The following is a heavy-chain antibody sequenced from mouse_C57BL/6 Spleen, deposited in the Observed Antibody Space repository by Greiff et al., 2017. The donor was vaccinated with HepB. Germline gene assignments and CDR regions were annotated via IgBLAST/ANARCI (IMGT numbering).Heavy chain of an antibody. CDR3: ARFDYDGRTFAY. CDR2: INPNNGGT. D-gene: IGHD2-4*01. V-gene: IGHV1-18*01. J-gene: IGHJ3*01. Sequence: VQLKQSGPELVKPGASVKIPCKASGYTFTDYNMDWVKQSHGKSLEWIGDINPNNGGTIYNQKFKGKATLTVDKSSSTAYMELRSLTSEDTAVYYCARFDYDGRTFAYWGQGTLVTVSA. CDR1: GYTFTDYN.